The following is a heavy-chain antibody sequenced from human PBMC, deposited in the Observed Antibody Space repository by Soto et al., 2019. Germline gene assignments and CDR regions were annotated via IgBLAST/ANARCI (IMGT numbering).Heavy chain of an antibody. J-gene: IGHJ5*02. CDR3: ASQNYCSGGSCYPGVGFDP. V-gene: IGHV1-8*01. Sequence: QVQLVQSGAEVKKPGASVKVSCKASGYTFTSYDINWVRQATGQGLEWMGWMNPNSGNTGYAQKFQGRVTMTRNTSISTAYMELSSLRSEDTAVYYCASQNYCSGGSCYPGVGFDPWGQGTLVTVSS. CDR2: MNPNSGNT. CDR1: GYTFTSYD. D-gene: IGHD2-15*01.